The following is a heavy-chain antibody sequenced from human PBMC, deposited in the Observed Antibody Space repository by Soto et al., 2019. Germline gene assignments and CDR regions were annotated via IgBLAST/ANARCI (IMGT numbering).Heavy chain of an antibody. Sequence: GGSLRLSCAASGFTFSSYEMNWVRQAPGKGLEWVSYISSSGSTIYYADSVKGRFTISRDNAKNSLYLQMNSLRAEDTAVYYCASVGGYRGYYYYGMDVWGQGTTVTVSS. CDR3: ASVGGYRGYYYYGMDV. CDR1: GFTFSSYE. CDR2: ISSSGSTI. V-gene: IGHV3-48*03. D-gene: IGHD5-12*01. J-gene: IGHJ6*02.